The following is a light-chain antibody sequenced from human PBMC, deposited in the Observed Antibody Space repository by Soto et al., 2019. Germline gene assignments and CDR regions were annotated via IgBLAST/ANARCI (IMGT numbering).Light chain of an antibody. J-gene: IGKJ1*01. CDR3: QQYNGYSRT. V-gene: IGKV1-5*01. CDR2: DVS. Sequence: DIQLTQSPSFLSASVGDRVTITCRASQSSGDSLAWYQQKPGKAPYLLISDVSSLERGVPSRFSGSGSGTEFTLTISSMQPDDFATFYCQQYNGYSRTFGQGTKVDIK. CDR1: QSSGDS.